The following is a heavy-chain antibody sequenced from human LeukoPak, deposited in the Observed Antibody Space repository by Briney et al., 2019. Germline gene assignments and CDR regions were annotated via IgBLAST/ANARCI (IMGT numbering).Heavy chain of an antibody. Sequence: SETLSLTCAVSGGPISSSNWWSWVRQPPGKGLEWIGEIYHSGSTNYNPSLKSRVTISVDTSKNQFSLKLSSVTAADTAVYYCARGRGVRGVIDDYWGQGTLVTVSS. CDR3: ARGRGVRGVIDDY. CDR2: IYHSGST. D-gene: IGHD3-10*01. CDR1: GGPISSSNW. V-gene: IGHV4-4*02. J-gene: IGHJ4*02.